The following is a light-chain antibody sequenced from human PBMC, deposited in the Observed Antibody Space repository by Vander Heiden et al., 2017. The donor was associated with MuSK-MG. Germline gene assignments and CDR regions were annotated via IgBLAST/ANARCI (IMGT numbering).Light chain of an antibody. V-gene: IGLV3-21*02. CDR3: QVWDSFSSHVV. CDR1: NIGSKR. CDR2: DDD. Sequence: SYVLTQSPSVSAAPGQTASIACGGNNIGSKRVHWYQQKPGQAPLLVVYDDDDRPSGIPERFSGSNSGHTATLTISRVEAGDEAGYYCQVWDSFSSHVVFGGGTKLTVL. J-gene: IGLJ2*01.